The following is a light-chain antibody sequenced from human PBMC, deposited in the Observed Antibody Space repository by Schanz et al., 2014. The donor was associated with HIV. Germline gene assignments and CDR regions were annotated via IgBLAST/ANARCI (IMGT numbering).Light chain of an antibody. CDR2: GTS. Sequence: QSVLTQPPSVSGAPGQRVTISCTGSSSNIGADYDVHWYQQFPGTTPKLLIYGTSTRPSGVPDRFSGSKSGTSASLAITRLQAEDEADYYCQSYDSSLRVVVFGGGTKLTVL. CDR1: SSNIGADYD. J-gene: IGLJ2*01. V-gene: IGLV1-40*01. CDR3: QSYDSSLRVVV.